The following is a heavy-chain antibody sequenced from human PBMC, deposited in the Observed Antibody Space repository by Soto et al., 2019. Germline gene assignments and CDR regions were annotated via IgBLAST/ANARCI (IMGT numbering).Heavy chain of an antibody. CDR2: ISSSSSTI. V-gene: IGHV3-48*02. CDR1: GFTFSSYS. J-gene: IGHJ3*02. Sequence: PGGSLRLSCAASGFTFSSYSMNWVRQAPGKGLEWVSYISSSSSTIYYADSVKGRFTISRDNAKNSLYLQMNSLRDEDTAVYYCANDDCGGDCSDAFDIWAQRTTVTGSS. D-gene: IGHD2-21*02. CDR3: ANDDCGGDCSDAFDI.